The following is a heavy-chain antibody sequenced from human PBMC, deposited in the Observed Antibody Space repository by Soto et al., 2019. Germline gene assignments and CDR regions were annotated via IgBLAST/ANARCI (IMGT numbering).Heavy chain of an antibody. J-gene: IGHJ4*02. CDR1: GFTFSNAW. Sequence: GGSLRLSCAASGFTFSNAWMSWVRQAPGKGLEWVGRIKSKTDGGKTDYAAPVKGRFTISIDDSKNTLYLQMNSLKTEDTAVYYCTNYGDYDYDYWGQGTLVTVSS. V-gene: IGHV3-15*01. CDR3: TNYGDYDYDY. CDR2: IKSKTDGGKT. D-gene: IGHD4-17*01.